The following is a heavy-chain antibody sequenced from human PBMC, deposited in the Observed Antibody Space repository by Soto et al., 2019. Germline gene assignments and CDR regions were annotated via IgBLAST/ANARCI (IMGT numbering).Heavy chain of an antibody. Sequence: QVQLQESGPGLVKPSETLSLTCTVSGGSISSYYWSWIRQPPGKGLEWIGNIYYSGSTNYNPSLQSRVTMSVDTSKNQFSLKLSFVTAADTAVYYCARRGPVAGKTIFDFWGQGTLVTVSS. CDR3: ARRGPVAGKTIFDF. CDR1: GGSISSYY. CDR2: IYYSGST. D-gene: IGHD6-13*01. J-gene: IGHJ4*02. V-gene: IGHV4-59*08.